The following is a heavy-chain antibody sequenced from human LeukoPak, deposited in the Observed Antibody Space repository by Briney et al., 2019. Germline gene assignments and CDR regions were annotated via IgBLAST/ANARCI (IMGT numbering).Heavy chain of an antibody. D-gene: IGHD3-22*01. J-gene: IGHJ4*02. V-gene: IGHV3-23*01. CDR3: AKDRAYSSGPPAGYRFDY. Sequence: GGSLRLSWAASGFTFSSYATTWVRQAPGKGLEWVSGISGSGGSTYYGDSVKGRFTISRDNSKTTLYLKLNTLRAEDTAVYYCAKDRAYSSGPPAGYRFDYWGQGTLVTVSS. CDR2: ISGSGGST. CDR1: GFTFSSYA.